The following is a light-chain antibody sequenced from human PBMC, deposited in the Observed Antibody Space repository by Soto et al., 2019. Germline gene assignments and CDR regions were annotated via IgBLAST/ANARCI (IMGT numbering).Light chain of an antibody. V-gene: IGKV3-20*01. CDR3: QQHGSSPYT. Sequence: EIALTQSPGTLSLSPGERVTLSCRASQSVRSSYLAWYQQKPGQAPRLLIYGASSRATGIPDRSSGSGSGTDFSLTSRRREPEGFAVYCWQQHGSSPYTLGQGNKLEI. CDR2: GAS. CDR1: QSVRSSY. J-gene: IGKJ2*01.